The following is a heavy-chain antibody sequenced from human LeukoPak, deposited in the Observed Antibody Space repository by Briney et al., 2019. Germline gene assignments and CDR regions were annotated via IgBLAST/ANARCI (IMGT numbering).Heavy chain of an antibody. CDR2: ISSSSSYI. J-gene: IGHJ4*02. CDR1: GFTFSSYS. D-gene: IGHD4-11*01. CDR3: AKGQDYSNYYYFDY. V-gene: IGHV3-21*01. Sequence: PGGSLRLSCAASGFTFSSYSMNWVRQAPGKGLEWVSSISSSSSYIYYADSVKGRFTIPRDNAKNSLYLQMNSLRAEDTAVYYCAKGQDYSNYYYFDYWGQGTLVTVSS.